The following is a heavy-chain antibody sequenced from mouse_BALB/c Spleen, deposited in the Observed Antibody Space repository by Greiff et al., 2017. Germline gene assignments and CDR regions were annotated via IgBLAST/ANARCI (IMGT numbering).Heavy chain of an antibody. V-gene: IGHV3-2*02. CDR2: ISYSGST. Sequence: DVKLVESGPGLVKPSQSLSLTCTVTGYSITSDYAWNWIRQFPGNKLEWMGYISYSGSTSYNPSLKSRISITRDTSKNQFFLQLNSVTTEDTATYDCARSELGRDYAMDYWGQGTSVTVSS. J-gene: IGHJ4*01. CDR3: ARSELGRDYAMDY. D-gene: IGHD4-1*01. CDR1: GYSITSDYA.